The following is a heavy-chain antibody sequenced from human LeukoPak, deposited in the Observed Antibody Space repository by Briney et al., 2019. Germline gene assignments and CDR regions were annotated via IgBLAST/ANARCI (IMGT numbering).Heavy chain of an antibody. V-gene: IGHV1-69*04. D-gene: IGHD3-10*01. CDR1: GGTFSSYA. CDR3: ASSLYYGSGSYYNNNWFDP. J-gene: IGHJ5*02. CDR2: IIPILGIA. Sequence: ASVKVSCEASGGTFSSYAISWVRQAPGQGLEWMGRIIPILGIANYAQKFQGRVTITADKSTSTAYMELSSLRSEGTAVYYCASSLYYGSGSYYNNNWFDPWGQGTLVTVSS.